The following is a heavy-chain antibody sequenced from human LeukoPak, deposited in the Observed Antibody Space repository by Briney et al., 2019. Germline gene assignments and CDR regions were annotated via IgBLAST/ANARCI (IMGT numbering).Heavy chain of an antibody. J-gene: IGHJ4*02. D-gene: IGHD6-6*01. CDR3: TTMKDSSSSPSDY. CDR1: GFTFSGSA. CDR2: IRSKANSYAT. Sequence: PGGSLRLSCAASGFTFSGSAMHWVRQASGKGLEWVGRIRSKANSYATAYAASVKGRFTISRDDSKNTAYLQMNSLKTEDTAVYYCTTMKDSSSSPSDYWGQGTQVTVPS. V-gene: IGHV3-73*01.